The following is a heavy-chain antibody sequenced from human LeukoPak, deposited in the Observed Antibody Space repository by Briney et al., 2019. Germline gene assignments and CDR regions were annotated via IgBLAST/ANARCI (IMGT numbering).Heavy chain of an antibody. Sequence: PSETLSLTCTVSGGSISSSNYYWGWIRQPPGKGLEWIGSFYYSGSTYYNPSLKSRVTISVDTSKNRFSLKLSSVTAADTAVYYCARKLWFGDTGLLDAFDIWGQGTMVTVSS. CDR1: GGSISSSNYY. V-gene: IGHV4-39*01. D-gene: IGHD3-10*01. CDR2: FYYSGST. J-gene: IGHJ3*02. CDR3: ARKLWFGDTGLLDAFDI.